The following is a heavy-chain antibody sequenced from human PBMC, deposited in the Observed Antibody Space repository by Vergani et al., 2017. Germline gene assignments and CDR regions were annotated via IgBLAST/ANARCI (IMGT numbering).Heavy chain of an antibody. CDR1: GGTYSSYA. CDR3: ARAVDSSVWYGYYYYYCGMDV. J-gene: IGHJ6*02. Sequence: QVQLVQSGAEVKKPGSPVKVPCKASGGTYSSYAISGVRQAPGQGREWMGRIIPIFGTAHYAQKLQGRVTITADESTSTAYMELSSLRSEDTAVYYCARAVDSSVWYGYYYYYCGMDVWGQGTTVTVSS. V-gene: IGHV1-69*13. D-gene: IGHD6-19*01. CDR2: IIPIFGTA.